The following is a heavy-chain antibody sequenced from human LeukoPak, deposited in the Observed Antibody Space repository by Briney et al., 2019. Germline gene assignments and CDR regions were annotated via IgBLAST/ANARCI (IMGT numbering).Heavy chain of an antibody. J-gene: IGHJ4*02. Sequence: GGSLRLSCAASGFTFDDYAMHWVRQTPGKGLEWVSGISWNSDSLGYADSVKGRFTISRDNAKKSLYLQMNNLRVEDTAVYYCAKASWVSNADAVLWGQGTVVTVSS. CDR1: GFTFDDYA. CDR3: AKASWVSNADAVL. V-gene: IGHV3-9*01. CDR2: ISWNSDSL. D-gene: IGHD1-1*01.